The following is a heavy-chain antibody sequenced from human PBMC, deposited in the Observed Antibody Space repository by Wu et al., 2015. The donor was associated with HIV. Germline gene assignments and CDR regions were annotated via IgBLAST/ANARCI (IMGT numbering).Heavy chain of an antibody. J-gene: IGHJ4*02. CDR2: INPDSGGT. CDR1: GYTFTDYY. D-gene: IGHD2-2*02. CDR3: AKVGTQLGIVVLPVAISWAT. V-gene: IGHV1-2*02. Sequence: QVQLVQSGAEVKKPGAAVKVSCKTSGYTFTDYYVYWVRQAPGQGLEWMGWINPDSGGTNXAQKFQGRVTMTRDTSITTAFMELSRLTSDDTAVYYCAKVGTQLGIVVLPVAISWATWGQGTLVHRLL.